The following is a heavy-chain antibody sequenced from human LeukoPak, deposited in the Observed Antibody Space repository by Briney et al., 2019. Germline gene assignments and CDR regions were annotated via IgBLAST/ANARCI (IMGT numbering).Heavy chain of an antibody. D-gene: IGHD3-16*01. V-gene: IGHV3-64D*06. CDR1: GFTFKNYA. CDR3: VKTMVTFGGLIPTDAFDI. J-gene: IGHJ3*02. Sequence: GGSLRLSCSASGFTFKNYALDWVRQAPGKGLEYVSGINVDGASTYYADSVRGRFTISRDNSKNTLYLHMSSVRPEDTAVYFCVKTMVTFGGLIPTDAFDIRGEGTMGTVSS. CDR2: INVDGAST.